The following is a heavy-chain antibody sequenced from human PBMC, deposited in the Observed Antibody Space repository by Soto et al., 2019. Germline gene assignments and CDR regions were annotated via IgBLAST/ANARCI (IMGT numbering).Heavy chain of an antibody. J-gene: IGHJ4*02. CDR2: INHSGST. V-gene: IGHV4-34*01. Sequence: QVQLQQWGAGLLKPSETLSLTCAVYGGSFSGYYWSWIRQPPGKGLEWIGEINHSGSTNYNPSLXXRVXISVDTSKNQFSLKLSSVTAADTAVYYCAYSSSWYYFDYWGQXTLVXXXS. D-gene: IGHD6-13*01. CDR1: GGSFSGYY. CDR3: AYSSSWYYFDY.